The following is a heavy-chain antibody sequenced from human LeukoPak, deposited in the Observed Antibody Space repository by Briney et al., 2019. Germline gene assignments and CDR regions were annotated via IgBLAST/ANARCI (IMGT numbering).Heavy chain of an antibody. CDR3: ARDCTNGVCYYDY. Sequence: ASVKVSCKASGYTFTGYYMHWVRQAPGQGLEWMGQINPNSGGTNYAQKFQGRVTMTRDTSISTAYMELSRMRSDDTAVYYCARDCTNGVCYYDYWGQGTLVTVSS. V-gene: IGHV1-2*06. CDR1: GYTFTGYY. D-gene: IGHD2-8*01. CDR2: INPNSGGT. J-gene: IGHJ4*02.